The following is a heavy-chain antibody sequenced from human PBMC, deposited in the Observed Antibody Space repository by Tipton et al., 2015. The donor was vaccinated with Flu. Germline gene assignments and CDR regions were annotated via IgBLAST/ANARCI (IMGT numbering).Heavy chain of an antibody. J-gene: IGHJ6*02. CDR2: ICYSGST. CDR3: ARGRPYYYYGMDV. CDR1: GGSISSGGYY. V-gene: IGHV4-31*01. Sequence: TLSLTCTVSGGSISSGGYYWSWIRQHPGKGLEWIGYICYSGSTYYNPSLKSLVTISVDTSKNQFSLKLSSVTAADTAVYYCARGRPYYYYGMDVWGQGTTVTVSS.